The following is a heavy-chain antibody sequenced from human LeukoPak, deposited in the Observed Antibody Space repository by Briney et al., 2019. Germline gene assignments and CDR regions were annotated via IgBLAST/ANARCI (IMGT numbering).Heavy chain of an antibody. V-gene: IGHV3-23*01. D-gene: IGHD6-13*01. Sequence: PGGSLRLSCAASGFTFSSYAMSWVRQAPGKGLEWVSAISGSGGSTYYADSVKGRFTISRDNSKNTLYLQMNSLRAEDTAVYYCAKGGGISAASTEKYFQHWGQGTLVTVSS. CDR3: AKGGGISAASTEKYFQH. CDR1: GFTFSSYA. J-gene: IGHJ1*01. CDR2: ISGSGGST.